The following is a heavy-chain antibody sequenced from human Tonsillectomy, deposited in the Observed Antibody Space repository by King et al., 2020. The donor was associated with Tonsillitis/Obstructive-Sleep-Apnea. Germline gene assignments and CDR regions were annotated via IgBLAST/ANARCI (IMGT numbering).Heavy chain of an antibody. CDR3: ARDRPYAFDI. CDR2: ISSSGSTI. CDR1: GFTFSSYE. V-gene: IGHV3-48*03. J-gene: IGHJ3*02. Sequence: DVQLVESGGGLVQPGGSLRLSCAASGFTFSSYEMNWVRQAPGKGLEWVSYISSSGSTIYYADSVKGRFTISRDNAKNSLYLQMNSLRAEDTAVYYCARDRPYAFDIWGQGTMVTVSS.